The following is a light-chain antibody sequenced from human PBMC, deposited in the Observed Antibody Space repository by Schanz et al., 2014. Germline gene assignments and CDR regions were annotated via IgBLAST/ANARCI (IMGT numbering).Light chain of an antibody. J-gene: IGKJ1*01. CDR1: QDISNY. Sequence: DIQMTQSPSSLSASVGARVTITCQASQDISNYLNWYQQKPGKAPKLLIYDASNLHSGVPSRFSGSGSGTDFTLTISSLQPEDFATYYCQQYNSYPWTFGQGTKVEIK. CDR2: DAS. CDR3: QQYNSYPWT. V-gene: IGKV1-39*01.